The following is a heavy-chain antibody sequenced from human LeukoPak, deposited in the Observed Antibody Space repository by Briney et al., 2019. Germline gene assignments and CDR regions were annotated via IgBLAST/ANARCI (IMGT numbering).Heavy chain of an antibody. CDR1: GFTFDEYT. CDR2: ISWDGGST. D-gene: IGHD6-13*01. J-gene: IGHJ4*02. Sequence: GGSLRLSCAASGFTFDEYTMHWVRQVAGKGLEWVSLISWDGGSTYYGDSVKGRFTISRDNGKNSLYLQMNSLRTEDTALYYCAKAYSSSWSAAFDYWGQGTLVTVSS. CDR3: AKAYSSSWSAAFDY. V-gene: IGHV3-43*01.